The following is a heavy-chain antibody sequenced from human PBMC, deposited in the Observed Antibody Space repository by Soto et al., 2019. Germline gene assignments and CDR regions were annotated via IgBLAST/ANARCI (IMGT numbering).Heavy chain of an antibody. Sequence: EVQLVESGGCLVKPGGSLRLSCAASGFTFNNYNMNWVRQAPGKGLEWVASIDTSGTYTNYADSVRGRFTISRDNAKKSLYLEMSSLRDEDTAVYYCAREETNRSYWYFDLWGRGTLVTVS. V-gene: IGHV3-21*01. CDR3: AREETNRSYWYFDL. D-gene: IGHD2-8*01. CDR1: GFTFNNYN. CDR2: IDTSGTYT. J-gene: IGHJ2*01.